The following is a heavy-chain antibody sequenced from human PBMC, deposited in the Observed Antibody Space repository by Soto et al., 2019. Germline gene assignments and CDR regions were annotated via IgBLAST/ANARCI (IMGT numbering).Heavy chain of an antibody. CDR2: ISGSGGRT. Sequence: ESGGVLVQPGGSLRLSCAASGFTFSTYAMTWVRQAPGKGLEWVSSISGSGGRTYYADSVKGRFTISRDNSKNTLYLQTNSLRAEDTAVYYCAKAGDYHGSESYFPLDYWGQGTLVPVSS. J-gene: IGHJ4*02. CDR3: AKAGDYHGSESYFPLDY. V-gene: IGHV3-23*01. CDR1: GFTFSTYA. D-gene: IGHD3-10*01.